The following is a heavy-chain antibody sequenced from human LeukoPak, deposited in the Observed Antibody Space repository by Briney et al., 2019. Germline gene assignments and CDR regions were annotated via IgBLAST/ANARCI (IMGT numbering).Heavy chain of an antibody. CDR2: IYTSGST. J-gene: IGHJ4*02. CDR3: ARSPYGTYYDFLTGPFDS. V-gene: IGHV4-61*02. CDR1: RGSISRSGYY. Sequence: PSETLSLTCTVSRGSISRSGYYWSWTRQPAGKGLGWIGCIYTSGSTNYNPSLKSRVTISIDTSKNQFSLKLSSVTAADTAVYYCARSPYGTYYDFLTGPFDSWGQGTLVTVSS. D-gene: IGHD3-9*01.